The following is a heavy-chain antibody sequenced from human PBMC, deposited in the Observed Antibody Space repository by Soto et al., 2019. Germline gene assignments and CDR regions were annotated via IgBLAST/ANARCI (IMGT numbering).Heavy chain of an antibody. V-gene: IGHV3-74*01. D-gene: IGHD3-10*01. CDR2: INPDGSST. Sequence: EVQLVESGGGLVQPGGSLRLSCAASGFTFSSYWLHWVRQVPGKGLVWVSRINPDGSSTTYADSVKGRFTISRDNAKNTRYLQMNSLRAEDTAVYNCARVQSGSYAFDYWGQGTLVTVSS. CDR1: GFTFSSYW. CDR3: ARVQSGSYAFDY. J-gene: IGHJ4*02.